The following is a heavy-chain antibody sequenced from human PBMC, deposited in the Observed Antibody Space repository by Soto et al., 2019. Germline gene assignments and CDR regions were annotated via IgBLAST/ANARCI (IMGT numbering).Heavy chain of an antibody. CDR2: IWYDGSNK. J-gene: IGHJ6*02. D-gene: IGHD3-3*01. Sequence: GGSLRLSCAASGFTFSSYGMHWVRQAPGKGLEWVAVIWYDGSNKYYADSVKGRFTISRDNSKNTLYLQMNSLRAEDTAVYYCAATYYDFWSGDRYGMDVWGQGTTVTVSS. CDR1: GFTFSSYG. V-gene: IGHV3-33*01. CDR3: AATYYDFWSGDRYGMDV.